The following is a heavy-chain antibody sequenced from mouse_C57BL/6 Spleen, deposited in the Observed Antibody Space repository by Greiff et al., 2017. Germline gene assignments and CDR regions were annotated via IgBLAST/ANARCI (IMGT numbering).Heavy chain of an antibody. CDR1: GFTFSDYG. CDR2: ISSGRSTI. V-gene: IGHV5-17*01. J-gene: IGHJ1*03. D-gene: IGHD2-4*01. CDR3: ARRDYDGNFDV. Sequence: EVQRVESGGGLVKPGGSLTLSCAASGFTFSDYGMHWVRQAPETGLEWVAYISSGRSTIYYAATVKGRFTISRDNAKNTLFLQMTSLRSEDTAMYYCARRDYDGNFDVWGTGTTVTVSS.